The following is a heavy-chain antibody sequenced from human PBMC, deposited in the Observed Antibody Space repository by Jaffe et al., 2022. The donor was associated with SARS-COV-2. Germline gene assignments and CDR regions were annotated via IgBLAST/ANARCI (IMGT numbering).Heavy chain of an antibody. D-gene: IGHD4-17*01. J-gene: IGHJ4*02. CDR1: GGSISSGSYY. V-gene: IGHV4-61*02. CDR2: IYTSGST. Sequence: QVQLQESGPGLVKPSQTLSLTCTVSGGSISSGSYYWSWIRQPAGKGLEWIGRIYTSGSTNYNPSLKSRVTISVDTSKNQFSLKLSSVTAADTAVYYCAREPGTVTTRPFDYWGQGTLVTVSS. CDR3: AREPGTVTTRPFDY.